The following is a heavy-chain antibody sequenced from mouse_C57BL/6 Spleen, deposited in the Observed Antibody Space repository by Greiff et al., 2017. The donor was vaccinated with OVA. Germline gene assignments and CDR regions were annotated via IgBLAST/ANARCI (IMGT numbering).Heavy chain of an antibody. CDR2: IHPNSGST. CDR3: ARPFYDCYYNYAMDY. V-gene: IGHV1-64*01. J-gene: IGHJ4*01. CDR1: GYTFTSYW. Sequence: QVQLQQPGAELVKPGASVKLSCEASGYTFTSYWMHWVKQRPGQGLEWIGMIHPNSGSTNYNEKFKSKATLTVDKSSSSAYMQLSSLTSEDSAVYYCARPFYDCYYNYAMDYWGQGTSVTVSS. D-gene: IGHD2-3*01.